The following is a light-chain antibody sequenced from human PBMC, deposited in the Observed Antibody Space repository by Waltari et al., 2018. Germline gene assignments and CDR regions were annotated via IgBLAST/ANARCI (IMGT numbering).Light chain of an antibody. Sequence: IVLTQSQGTLSLSPGERATLSCRASQSVNTYLAWYQQKPGQAPRLLIYGAYTRAAGIPDRFSGSGFGTDFSLTISRLEAEDFAVYYCQHHVRLPATFGQGTKVEIK. CDR1: QSVNTY. V-gene: IGKV3-20*01. CDR2: GAY. CDR3: QHHVRLPAT. J-gene: IGKJ1*01.